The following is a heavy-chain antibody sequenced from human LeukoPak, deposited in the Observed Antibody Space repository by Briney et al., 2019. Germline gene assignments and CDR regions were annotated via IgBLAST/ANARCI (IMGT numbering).Heavy chain of an antibody. CDR1: GFTFRTYA. J-gene: IGHJ6*02. V-gene: IGHV3-23*01. CDR2: ISGSGGST. CDR3: ARESKALPGV. D-gene: IGHD5/OR15-5a*01. Sequence: PGGSLRLSCSASGFTFRTYAMSWVRQAPGMGLEWVSGISGSGGSTYYADSVKGRFTISRDNSKNTLYLQMDSLRAEDTAVYYCARESKALPGVWGQGTTVTVSS.